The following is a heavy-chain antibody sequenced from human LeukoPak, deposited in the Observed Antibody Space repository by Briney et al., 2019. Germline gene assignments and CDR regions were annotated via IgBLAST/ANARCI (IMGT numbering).Heavy chain of an antibody. V-gene: IGHV4-39*01. D-gene: IGHD4-23*01. J-gene: IGHJ3*02. CDR1: GGSISSSSYY. CDR2: IYYSGST. CDR3: ARTTTVVTTGAFDI. Sequence: PSETLSLTCTVSGGSISSSSYYWGWIRQPPGKGLEWIGSIYYSGSTYYNPSLKSRVTISVDTSKNQFSLKLSSVTAADTAVYYCARTTTVVTTGAFDIWGQGTMVTVSS.